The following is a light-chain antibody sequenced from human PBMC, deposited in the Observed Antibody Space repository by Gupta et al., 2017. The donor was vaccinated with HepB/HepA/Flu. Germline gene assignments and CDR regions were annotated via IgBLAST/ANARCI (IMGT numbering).Light chain of an antibody. V-gene: IGKV1-12*01. CDR1: HDISGS. CDR3: QQSKSFPWT. Sequence: DIQRTQSPSSVSASIGDRVTIACRASHDISGSLAWYKQIPGEVPKLLIYGTSRLQNGVPSRFSGRGSGTEFTLTISGLQPEDFATYYCQQSKSFPWTFGQGTKVDI. CDR2: GTS. J-gene: IGKJ1*01.